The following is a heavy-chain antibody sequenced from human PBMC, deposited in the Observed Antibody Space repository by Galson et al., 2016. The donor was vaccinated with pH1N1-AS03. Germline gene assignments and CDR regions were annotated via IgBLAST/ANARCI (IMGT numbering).Heavy chain of an antibody. Sequence: SLRLSCAASDVSLRAYWMSWVRQSPGKGLEWVASTNPDGSQKDYLDSVKGRFTISKDNAKNSLYLQMSSLRVEDTAFYYCGGRDGWIKDFWGQGTLVTVSS. CDR1: DVSLRAYW. CDR2: TNPDGSQK. V-gene: IGHV3-7*01. D-gene: IGHD2-2*03. CDR3: GGRDGWIKDF. J-gene: IGHJ4*02.